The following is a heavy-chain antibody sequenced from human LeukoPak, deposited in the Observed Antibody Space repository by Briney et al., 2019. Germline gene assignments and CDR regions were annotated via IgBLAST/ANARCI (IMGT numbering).Heavy chain of an antibody. CDR3: AREIGPIQLHLCGSAFDY. CDR1: GYTFTSYD. V-gene: IGHV1-46*01. J-gene: IGHJ4*02. Sequence: ASVKVSCKASGYTFTSYDINWVRQAPGQGLEWMGIINPSGGSTSYAQKFQGRVTMTRDTSTSTVYMKLSSLRSEDTAVYYCAREIGPIQLHLCGSAFDYWGQGTLVTVSS. CDR2: INPSGGST. D-gene: IGHD5-18*01.